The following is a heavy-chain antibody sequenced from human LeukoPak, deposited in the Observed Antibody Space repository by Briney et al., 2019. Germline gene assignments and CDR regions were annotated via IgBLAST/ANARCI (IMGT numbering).Heavy chain of an antibody. CDR3: AKARGATYGAYYFDY. V-gene: IGHV3-23*01. D-gene: IGHD4/OR15-4a*01. CDR1: GSTFSSYA. Sequence: GGSLRLSCAASGSTFSSYAMNWVRQAPGKGLEWVSISGSGGDTYYADSVKGRFTISRDNSKNTLYLQMSSLRAEDTAVYYCAKARGATYGAYYFDYWGQGTLVTVSS. J-gene: IGHJ4*02. CDR2: SGSGGDT.